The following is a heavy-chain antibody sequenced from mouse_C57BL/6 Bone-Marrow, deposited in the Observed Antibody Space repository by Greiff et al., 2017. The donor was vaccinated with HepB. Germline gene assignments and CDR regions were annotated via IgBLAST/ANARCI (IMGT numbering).Heavy chain of an antibody. V-gene: IGHV1-22*01. CDR3: ARSEYYEYFDY. J-gene: IGHJ2*01. CDR1: GYTFTDYN. D-gene: IGHD1-1*01. CDR2: INPNNGGT. Sequence: DVQLQESGPELVKPGASVKMSCKASGYTFTDYNMHWVKQSHGKSLEWIGYINPNNGGTSYNQKFKGKATLTVNKSSSTAYMELRSLTSEDSAVYYCARSEYYEYFDYWGQGTTLTVSS.